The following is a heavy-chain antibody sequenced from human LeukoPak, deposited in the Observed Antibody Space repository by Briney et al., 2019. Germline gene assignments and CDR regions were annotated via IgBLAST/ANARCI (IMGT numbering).Heavy chain of an antibody. Sequence: SETLSLTCAVYGESFSGYYWSWIRQPPGKGLEWIGEINHSGSTNYNPSLKSRVTISVDTSKNQFSLKLSSVTAADTAVYYCARGGYCSGGSCYYDAFDIWGRGTMVTVSS. CDR1: GESFSGYY. CDR2: INHSGST. J-gene: IGHJ3*02. V-gene: IGHV4-34*01. CDR3: ARGGYCSGGSCYYDAFDI. D-gene: IGHD2-15*01.